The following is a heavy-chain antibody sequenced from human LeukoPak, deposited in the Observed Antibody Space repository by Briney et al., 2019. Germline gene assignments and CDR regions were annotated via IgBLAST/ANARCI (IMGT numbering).Heavy chain of an antibody. Sequence: SETLSLTCTVSGGSISSYYWSWIRQPPGKGLEWIGYIYYSGSTNYNPSLKSRVTVSVDTSKNQFSLKLSSVTAADTAVYYCARGYYDSSGYYPFDYWGQGTLVTVSS. J-gene: IGHJ4*02. CDR3: ARGYYDSSGYYPFDY. CDR1: GGSISSYY. D-gene: IGHD3-22*01. CDR2: IYYSGST. V-gene: IGHV4-59*01.